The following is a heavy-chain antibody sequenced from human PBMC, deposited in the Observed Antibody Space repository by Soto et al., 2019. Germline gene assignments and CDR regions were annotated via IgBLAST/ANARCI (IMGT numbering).Heavy chain of an antibody. D-gene: IGHD2-15*01. CDR3: ARGVGCGDCSGGSCRNWFDP. J-gene: IGHJ5*02. CDR1: GYTFTSYY. V-gene: IGHV1-46*03. CDR2: INPSGGST. Sequence: ASAKVSCKASGYTFTSYYMHWVRQDHGQGLEWMGIINPSGGSTSYAQKFQGRVTMTRDTSTSTVYMELSSLRSEDTAVYYCARGVGCGDCSGGSCRNWFDPWGQGTLVTVSS.